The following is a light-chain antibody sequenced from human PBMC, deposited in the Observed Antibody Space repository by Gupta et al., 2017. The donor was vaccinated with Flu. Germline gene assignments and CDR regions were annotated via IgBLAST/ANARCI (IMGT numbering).Light chain of an antibody. CDR2: AAS. V-gene: IGKV1-27*01. CDR1: QGISNF. Sequence: PSSLSASVGDRVTITCRASQGISNFLAWYQLKPGKVPKLLIYAASTLQSGVPSRFSGSGSGTDFTLTISSLLPEDVATYYCQKYNSAPRAFGQGTRLEIK. CDR3: QKYNSAPRA. J-gene: IGKJ5*01.